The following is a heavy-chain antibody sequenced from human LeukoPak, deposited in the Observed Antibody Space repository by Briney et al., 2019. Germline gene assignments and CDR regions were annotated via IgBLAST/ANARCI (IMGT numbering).Heavy chain of an antibody. CDR1: GGTFSSYA. CDR2: IIPILGIA. J-gene: IGHJ4*02. Sequence: SVKVSCKASGGTFSSYAISWVRQAPGQGLEWMGRIIPILGIANYAQKFQGRVTITTDESTSIAYMELSSLRSEDTAVYYCARGGDVDTAMVFDYWGQGTLVTVSS. D-gene: IGHD5-18*01. V-gene: IGHV1-69*04. CDR3: ARGGDVDTAMVFDY.